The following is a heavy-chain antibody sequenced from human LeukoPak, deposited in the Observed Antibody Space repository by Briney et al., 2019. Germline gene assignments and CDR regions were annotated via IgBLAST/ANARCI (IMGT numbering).Heavy chain of an antibody. CDR3: ARVDMAGNY. V-gene: IGHV3-21*01. J-gene: IGHJ4*02. CDR1: GFTFSSYS. D-gene: IGHD2-2*03. Sequence: PGGSLRLSCAASGFTFSSYSMNWVRQAPGKGLEWVSSISSSSSYIYYAGSVKGRFTISRDNAKNSLYLQMNSLRAEDTAVYYCARVDMAGNYWGQGTLVTVSS. CDR2: ISSSSSYI.